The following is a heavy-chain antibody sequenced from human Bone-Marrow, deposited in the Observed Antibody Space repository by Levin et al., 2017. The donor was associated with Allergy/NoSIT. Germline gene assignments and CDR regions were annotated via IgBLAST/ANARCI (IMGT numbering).Heavy chain of an antibody. CDR3: ARGVHYGLDV. V-gene: IGHV3-74*01. CDR1: GFAFNTYP. J-gene: IGHJ6*02. CDR2: VGGDGTGT. Sequence: GGSLRLSCAASGFAFNTYPMHWVRQGPGKGLVWVSRVGGDGTGTVYADSVKGRFTISRDDAKNTLYLQMNSLRVEDASVYYCARGVHYGLDVWGQGTTVTVSS.